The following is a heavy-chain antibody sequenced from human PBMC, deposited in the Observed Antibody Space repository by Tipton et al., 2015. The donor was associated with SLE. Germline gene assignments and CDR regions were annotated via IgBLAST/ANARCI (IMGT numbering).Heavy chain of an antibody. Sequence: SLRLSCAASGGEGRGNSRNGVRQAPGKELEWVSASSSSGNYIDYADSVKGRFTISRDNAKNSLYLQMNSLRAEDTAVYYCARDPGNAYYSLDYWGQGTLVTVSS. D-gene: IGHD1-26*01. CDR3: ARDPGNAYYSLDY. CDR2: SSSSGNYI. CDR1: GGEGRGNS. V-gene: IGHV3-21*01. J-gene: IGHJ4*02.